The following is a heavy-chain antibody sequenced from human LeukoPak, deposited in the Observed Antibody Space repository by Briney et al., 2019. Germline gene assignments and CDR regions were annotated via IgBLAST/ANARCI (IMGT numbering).Heavy chain of an antibody. D-gene: IGHD1-26*01. J-gene: IGHJ2*01. CDR2: FYHGGST. V-gene: IGHV4-38-2*02. CDR3: ASERPATENWFFDL. Sequence: SETLSLTCTVSGYSISTGYYWDWIRQPPGKGLEWIGTFYHGGSTYYNPSLKSRVTISVDTSKSQFSLNLSSVTAADTAVYYCASERPATENWFFDLWGRGTLVTVSS. CDR1: GYSISTGYY.